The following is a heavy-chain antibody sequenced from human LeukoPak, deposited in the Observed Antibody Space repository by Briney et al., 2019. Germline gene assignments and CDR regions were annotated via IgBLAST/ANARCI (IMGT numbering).Heavy chain of an antibody. V-gene: IGHV1-46*01. D-gene: IGHD1-14*01. CDR2: INPSGGST. CDR3: ARLATDYYFDY. CDR1: GYTFTIYY. Sequence: ASVKVFCTASGYTFTIYYMHWVRQAPGQGLEWMGIINPSGGSTSYAQKFQGRVTMTRDTSTSTVYMELSSLRSEDTAVYYCARLATDYYFDYWGQGTLVTVSS. J-gene: IGHJ4*02.